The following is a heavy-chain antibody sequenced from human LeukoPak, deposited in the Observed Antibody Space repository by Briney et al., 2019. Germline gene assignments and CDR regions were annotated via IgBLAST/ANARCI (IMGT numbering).Heavy chain of an antibody. CDR2: ISNSGST. J-gene: IGHJ4*02. D-gene: IGHD3-22*01. CDR3: ARSPSGYRFDS. V-gene: IGHV4-61*01. Sequence: PAETLSLTCAVSGGSVNRGTFFWTWIRQPPGKGLERIGYISNSGSTNYNPSLKSRVTISSDTSKTQFSLKLTSVTAADTAVYYCARSPSGYRFDSWGQGTLVTVSS. CDR1: GGSVNRGTFF.